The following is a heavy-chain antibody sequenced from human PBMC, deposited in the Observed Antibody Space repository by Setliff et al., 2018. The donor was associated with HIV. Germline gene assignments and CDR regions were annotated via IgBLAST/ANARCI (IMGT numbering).Heavy chain of an antibody. V-gene: IGHV3-23*01. CDR2: IATNGGST. J-gene: IGHJ4*02. Sequence: GGSLRLSCAVSGFTFINSAMSWVRQAPGKGLEWVSSIATNGGSTYYAASVQGRFTLSSDNSNNAVYLQMNSLRAEDTAVYYCVQGGLSSGWGSFWGQGTLVTVSS. CDR3: VQGGLSSGWGSF. CDR1: GFTFINSA. D-gene: IGHD6-25*01.